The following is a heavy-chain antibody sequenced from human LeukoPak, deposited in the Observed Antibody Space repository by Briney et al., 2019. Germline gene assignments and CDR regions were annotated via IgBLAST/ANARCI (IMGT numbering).Heavy chain of an antibody. CDR1: GFTFSSYS. V-gene: IGHV3-33*08. D-gene: IGHD6-19*01. CDR2: IWYDGSNK. J-gene: IGHJ4*02. Sequence: PGRSLRLSCAASGFTFSSYSMHWVRQAPGKGLEWVEVIWYDGSNKYYADSVKGRFTISRDNSKNTLYVQMNSLRAEDTAVYYCARTGLPSITVAGYFDYWGQGTLVTVSS. CDR3: ARTGLPSITVAGYFDY.